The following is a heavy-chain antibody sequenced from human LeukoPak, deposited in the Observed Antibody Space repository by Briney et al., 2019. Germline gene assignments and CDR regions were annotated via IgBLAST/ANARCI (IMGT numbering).Heavy chain of an antibody. CDR1: GGTFSSYA. J-gene: IGHJ6*02. D-gene: IGHD3-3*01. V-gene: IGHV1-69*05. CDR3: ARGGDITIFGVVTSRYYYGMDV. CDR2: IIPIFGTA. Sequence: ASVKVSCKASGGTFSSYAISWVRQAPGQGLEWMGGIIPIFGTANYAQKFQGRVTITTDESTSTAYMELSSLRSEDTAVYYCARGGDITIFGVVTSRYYYGMDVWGQGTTVTVSS.